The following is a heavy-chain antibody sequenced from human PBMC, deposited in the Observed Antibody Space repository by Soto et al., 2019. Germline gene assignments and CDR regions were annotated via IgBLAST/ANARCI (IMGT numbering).Heavy chain of an antibody. J-gene: IGHJ5*02. CDR2: IYHSGST. D-gene: IGHD3-10*01. CDR1: GGSISSGGYS. V-gene: IGHV4-30-2*01. Sequence: PSETLSLTCAVSGGSISSGGYSWSWIRKPPGKGLEWIGYIYHSGSTYYNPSLKSRVTISVDRSKNQFSLKLSSVTAADTAVYYCARSSMIRGVITANWFDPWGQGTLVTVSS. CDR3: ARSSMIRGVITANWFDP.